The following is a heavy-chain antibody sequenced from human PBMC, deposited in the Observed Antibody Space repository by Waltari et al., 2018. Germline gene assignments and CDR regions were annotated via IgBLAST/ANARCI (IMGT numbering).Heavy chain of an antibody. D-gene: IGHD4-17*01. CDR2: IYHSGST. J-gene: IGHJ3*02. V-gene: IGHV4-38-2*01. CDR1: GYSISSGYY. CDR3: ARHDLTTVTTRIAFDI. Sequence: QVQLQESGPGLVKPSETLSLTCAVSGYSISSGYYWGWIRQPPGKGLEWIGSIYHSGSTYYNPSLKSRVTISVDTSKNQFSLKLSSVTAADTAVYYCARHDLTTVTTRIAFDIWGQGTMVTVSS.